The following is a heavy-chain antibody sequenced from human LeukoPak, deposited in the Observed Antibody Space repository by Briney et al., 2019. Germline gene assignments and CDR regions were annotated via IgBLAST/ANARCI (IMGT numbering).Heavy chain of an antibody. V-gene: IGHV4-34*01. CDR2: INHSGST. CDR1: GGSFSGYY. D-gene: IGHD2-8*01. CDR3: AGLYGPFDY. Sequence: PSEALSLTCAVYGGSFSGYYWSWIRQPPGKGLEWIGEINHSGSTNYNPSLKSRVTISVDTSKNQFSLKLSSVTAADTAVYYCAGLYGPFDYWGQGTLVTVSS. J-gene: IGHJ4*02.